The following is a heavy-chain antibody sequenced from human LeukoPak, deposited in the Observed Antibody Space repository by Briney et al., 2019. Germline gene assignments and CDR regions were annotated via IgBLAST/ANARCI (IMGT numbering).Heavy chain of an antibody. J-gene: IGHJ4*02. Sequence: GGSLRLSCAASGFTFSSYGMHWVRQAPGKGLEWVAVISYDGSTKYYADSVKGRFTISRDNSKNTLYLQMNSLRAEDTAVYYCAKAYCGGDCHIDYWGQGTLVTVSS. V-gene: IGHV3-30*18. D-gene: IGHD2-21*02. CDR1: GFTFSSYG. CDR3: AKAYCGGDCHIDY. CDR2: ISYDGSTK.